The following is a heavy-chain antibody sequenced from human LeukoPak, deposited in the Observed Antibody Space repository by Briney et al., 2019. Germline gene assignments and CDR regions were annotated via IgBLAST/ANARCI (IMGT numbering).Heavy chain of an antibody. CDR1: GGPFSTSG. CDR3: ARDHWGIVENGYDYFYYDMDV. V-gene: IGHV1-69*05. J-gene: IGHJ6*02. D-gene: IGHD7-27*01. CDR2: VIPIYGAP. Sequence: KGSCKGSGGPFSTSGFRWGGQGPGQGLELMGRVIPIYGAPSYAQKFQGRVTITTDESTSTAYMELSSLRSEDTAVYYCARDHWGIVENGYDYFYYDMDVWGQGTTVTVSS.